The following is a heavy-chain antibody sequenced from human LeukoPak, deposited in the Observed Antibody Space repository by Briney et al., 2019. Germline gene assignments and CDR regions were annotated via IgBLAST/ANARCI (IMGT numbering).Heavy chain of an antibody. V-gene: IGHV1-18*01. J-gene: IGHJ4*02. CDR1: GYTFTRYG. CDR2: ISDHNGDT. D-gene: IGHD6-19*01. CDR3: ARDLGYNSGWLGYFDY. Sequence: ASVKVSCKASGYTFTRYGFSWVRQAPGQGLEWMGWISDHNGDTKYAQKFQGRVSMTSDTSTSTTYMELRSLRSDDTAGYYCARDLGYNSGWLGYFDYWGQGTLVTVSS.